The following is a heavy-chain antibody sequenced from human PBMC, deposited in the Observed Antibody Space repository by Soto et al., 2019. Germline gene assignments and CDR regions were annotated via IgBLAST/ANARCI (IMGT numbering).Heavy chain of an antibody. D-gene: IGHD6-13*01. J-gene: IGHJ6*02. Sequence: PWGSLRISCAACGLTFSDYYMSWIRQATGKGLEWVSYISSSGSTIYYADSVKGRFTISRDNAKNSLYLQMNSLRAEDTAVYYCARALYSSSWTGYYGMDVWGQGTTVTVSS. CDR3: ARALYSSSWTGYYGMDV. V-gene: IGHV3-11*01. CDR1: GLTFSDYY. CDR2: ISSSGSTI.